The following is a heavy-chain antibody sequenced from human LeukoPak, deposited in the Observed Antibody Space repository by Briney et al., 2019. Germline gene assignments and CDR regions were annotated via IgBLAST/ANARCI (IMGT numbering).Heavy chain of an antibody. CDR1: GGSVSGYY. CDR2: INHSGNT. Sequence: SETLSLTCAVYGGSVSGYYWSWIRQSPGKGLEWIGEINHSGNTNYNPSLKSRITMSVDTSKNQFSLKLGSVTAADTAVFYCARHKTRTRAFDIWGQGTMVTVSS. V-gene: IGHV4-34*01. D-gene: IGHD1-14*01. CDR3: ARHKTRTRAFDI. J-gene: IGHJ3*02.